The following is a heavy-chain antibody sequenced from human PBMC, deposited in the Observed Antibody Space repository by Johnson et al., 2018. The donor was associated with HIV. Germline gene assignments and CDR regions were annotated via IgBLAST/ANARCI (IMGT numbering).Heavy chain of an antibody. J-gene: IGHJ3*02. V-gene: IGHV3-66*01. D-gene: IGHD1-7*01. Sequence: VQLVESGGGSVKPVGSLILSCAASEFTFKDYYMNCIRQAPGKGLVWVSVIYSGGITYYTVSVKGRFTISRDNSKNTLYLQMNSLIAEDTAVYYCARARDWNYGDIWGKGTMGTVTS. CDR1: EFTFKDYY. CDR2: IYSGGIT. CDR3: ARARDWNYGDI.